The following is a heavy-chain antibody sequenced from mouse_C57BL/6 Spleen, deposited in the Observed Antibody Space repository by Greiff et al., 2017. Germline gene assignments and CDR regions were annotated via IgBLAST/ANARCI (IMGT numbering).Heavy chain of an antibody. Sequence: EVHLVESGGDLVKPGGSLKLSCAASGFTFSSYGMSWVRQTPDKRLEWVATISSGGSYTYYPDSVKGRFTISRDNAKNTLYLQMSSLKSEDTAMYYCARPPYSNYEDWYFDVWGTGTTVTVSS. CDR2: ISSGGSYT. V-gene: IGHV5-6*01. CDR3: ARPPYSNYEDWYFDV. D-gene: IGHD2-5*01. CDR1: GFTFSSYG. J-gene: IGHJ1*03.